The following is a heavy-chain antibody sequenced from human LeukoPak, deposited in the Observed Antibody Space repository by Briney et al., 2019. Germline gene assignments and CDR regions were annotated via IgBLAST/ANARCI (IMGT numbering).Heavy chain of an antibody. Sequence: GGSLRLSCAASGFTVSSNYMSWVRQAPGKGLEWVANIKEDGSEKYYVDSVKGRFTVSRDNAENSLYLQMNSLRAEDTGVYYCARYNMDVWGQGTTVTVSS. J-gene: IGHJ6*02. CDR3: ARYNMDV. D-gene: IGHD1-14*01. CDR1: GFTVSSNY. CDR2: IKEDGSEK. V-gene: IGHV3-7*01.